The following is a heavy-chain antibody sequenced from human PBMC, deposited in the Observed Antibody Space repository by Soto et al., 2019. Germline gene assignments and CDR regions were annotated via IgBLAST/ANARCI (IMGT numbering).Heavy chain of an antibody. CDR2: ISGSGHAT. CDR1: GFIFDSYA. CDR3: AKGRYFDSSGGCANY. V-gene: IGHV3-23*01. D-gene: IGHD3-22*01. J-gene: IGHJ4*02. Sequence: EVKLLESGGGSVPPGASARLSCITSGFIFDSYAMSWVRQSPGRGLEWVVAISGSGHATYYTQSVRGRFTISRDKSKKTVFLQMTNLRDEDTAIYYCAKGRYFDSSGGCANYWGLGTLVTVSS.